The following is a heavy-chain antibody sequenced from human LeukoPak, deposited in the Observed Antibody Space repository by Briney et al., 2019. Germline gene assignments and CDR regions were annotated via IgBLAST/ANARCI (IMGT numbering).Heavy chain of an antibody. V-gene: IGHV4-34*01. CDR1: GGSFSGYY. D-gene: IGHD2-2*01. Sequence: SETLSLTCAVYGGSFSGYYWSWIRQPPEKGLEWIGEINHSGSTNYNPSLKSRVTISVDTSKNQFSLKLSSVTAADTAVYYCARYCSSTSCYFRNKYGMDVWGQGTTVTVSS. CDR3: ARYCSSTSCYFRNKYGMDV. J-gene: IGHJ6*02. CDR2: INHSGST.